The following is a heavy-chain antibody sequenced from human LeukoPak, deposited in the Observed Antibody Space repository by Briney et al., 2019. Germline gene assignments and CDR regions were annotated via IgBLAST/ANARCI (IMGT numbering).Heavy chain of an antibody. CDR1: GFTFSSYS. CDR3: ASDYGYFDWLPDPG. J-gene: IGHJ4*02. V-gene: IGHV3-21*01. Sequence: GGSLRLSCAASGFTFSSYSMNWVRQAPGKGLEWVSSISSSSSYIYYADSVKGRFTISRDNAKNSLYLQMNSLRAEDTAVYYCASDYGYFDWLPDPGWGQGTLVTVSS. CDR2: ISSSSSYI. D-gene: IGHD3-9*01.